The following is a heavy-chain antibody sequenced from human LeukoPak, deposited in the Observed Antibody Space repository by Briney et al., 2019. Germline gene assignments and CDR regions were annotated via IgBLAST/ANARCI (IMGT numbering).Heavy chain of an antibody. CDR1: GFTFSSYA. J-gene: IGHJ4*02. D-gene: IGHD6-13*01. V-gene: IGHV3-30-3*01. CDR3: ARGKQDFDN. CDR2: ISYDGSNK. Sequence: GGSLRLSCAASGFTFSSYAMHWVRQAPGKWLEWAAVISYDGSNKYYADSVKGRFTISRDNSKNTLYLLMNSLRAEDTAVYYCARGKQDFDNWGQGTPVTVFS.